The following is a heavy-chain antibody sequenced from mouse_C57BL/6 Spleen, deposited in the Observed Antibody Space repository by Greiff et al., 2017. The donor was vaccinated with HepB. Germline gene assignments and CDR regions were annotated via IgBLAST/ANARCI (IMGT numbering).Heavy chain of an antibody. CDR1: GYTFTGYW. Sequence: VKLQESGAELMKPGASVKLSCKATGYTFTGYWIEWVKQRPGHGLEWIGEILPGSGSTNYNEKFKGKATFTADTSSNTAYMQLSSLTTEDSAIYYCARSNGPDYDGRLAYWGQGTLVTVSA. CDR3: ARSNGPDYDGRLAY. CDR2: ILPGSGST. V-gene: IGHV1-9*01. J-gene: IGHJ3*01. D-gene: IGHD2-4*01.